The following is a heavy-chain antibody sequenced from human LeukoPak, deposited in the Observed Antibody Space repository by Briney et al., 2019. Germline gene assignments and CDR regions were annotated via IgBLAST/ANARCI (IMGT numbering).Heavy chain of an antibody. Sequence: GGSLRLSCAASGFTFSSYAMHWVRQAPGKGLEWVAVISYDGSNKYYADSVKSRFTISRDNSKNTLYLQMNSLRAEDTAVYYCARVILRYFDWLLQRPLDYWGQGTLVTVSS. D-gene: IGHD3-9*01. J-gene: IGHJ4*02. CDR2: ISYDGSNK. CDR1: GFTFSSYA. V-gene: IGHV3-30*04. CDR3: ARVILRYFDWLLQRPLDY.